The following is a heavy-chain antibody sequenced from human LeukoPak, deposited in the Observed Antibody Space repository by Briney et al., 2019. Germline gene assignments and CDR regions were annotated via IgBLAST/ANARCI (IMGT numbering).Heavy chain of an antibody. CDR2: IYYSGST. D-gene: IGHD4-17*01. CDR3: AREPHDYGAVPGI. Sequence: SSETLSLTCTVSGGSVSSCSDFWSWIRQPPGKGLEWIGYIYYSGSTNYNPSLKSRVTISVDTSKNQFSLKLSSVTAADTAVYYCAREPHDYGAVPGIWGQGTMVTVSS. V-gene: IGHV4-61*01. CDR1: GGSVSSCSDF. J-gene: IGHJ3*02.